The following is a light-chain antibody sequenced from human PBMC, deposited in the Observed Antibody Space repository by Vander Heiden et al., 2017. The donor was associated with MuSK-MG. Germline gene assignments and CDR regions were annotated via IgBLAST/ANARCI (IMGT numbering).Light chain of an antibody. CDR2: NDS. Sequence: SYELTQPPSVSVSPGQTARITCSGDALPKQYAYWYQQKPGQAPVLVIYNDSKRPSGIPERFSGSSSGTTVTLTISGVQAEDEADYYCQSADSSGTYVVFGGGTKLTVL. J-gene: IGLJ2*01. V-gene: IGLV3-25*03. CDR3: QSADSSGTYVV. CDR1: ALPKQY.